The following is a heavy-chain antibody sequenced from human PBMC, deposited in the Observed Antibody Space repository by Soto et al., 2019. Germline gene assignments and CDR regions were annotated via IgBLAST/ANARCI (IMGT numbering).Heavy chain of an antibody. V-gene: IGHV3-30*09. J-gene: IGHJ4*02. CDR3: ARGLQGFDY. CDR1: GFTLSVYS. Sequence: QVQLVESGGGVVQPGRSLRLSCRISGFTLSVYSVNWVRQSPAKGLEWVAVVQPDGVTKNYADSVQGRFVISGDNSKNTLYLEMDSLTPEDTAVYYCARGLQGFDYWGQGTLVTVSS. CDR2: VQPDGVTK.